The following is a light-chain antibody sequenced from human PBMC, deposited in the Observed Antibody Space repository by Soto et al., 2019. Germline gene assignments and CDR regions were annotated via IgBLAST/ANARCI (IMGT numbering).Light chain of an antibody. Sequence: EIVMTQSPATLSVPPGERPTLSCRASQSVSSNLACYQQKPGKAPMLLIYGASTRATVIPASFSGSGSGTEFTITISILQSEDFAVYYCLHYNNWPRTLGQRTNVAIK. CDR1: QSVSSN. V-gene: IGKV3-15*01. J-gene: IGKJ1*01. CDR3: LHYNNWPRT. CDR2: GAS.